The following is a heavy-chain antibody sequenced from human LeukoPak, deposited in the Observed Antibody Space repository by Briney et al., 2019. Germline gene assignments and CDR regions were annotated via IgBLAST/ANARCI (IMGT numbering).Heavy chain of an antibody. CDR2: IYSGGST. Sequence: PGGSLRLSCAASGFTFSSYSMNWVRQAPGKGLEWVSVIYSGGSTYYADSVKGRFTISRDNSKNTLYLQMNSLRAEDTAVYYCAPHFDYWGQGTLVTVSS. CDR1: GFTFSSYS. V-gene: IGHV3-66*01. J-gene: IGHJ4*02. CDR3: APHFDY.